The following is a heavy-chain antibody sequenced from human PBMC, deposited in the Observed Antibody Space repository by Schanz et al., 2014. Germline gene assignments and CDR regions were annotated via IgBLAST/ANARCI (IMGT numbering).Heavy chain of an antibody. CDR2: ISSVGISK. J-gene: IGHJ1*01. CDR3: ARDTAQSCIGPSCFEYFQH. CDR1: GFTFSDHF. Sequence: VKLVESGGGLVQPGGSLRLSCAASGFTFSDHFMDWVRQAPGKGLEWVSYISSVGISKYYADPVKGRFTISRDSAKNSLYLQMNSLRAEDTALYYCARDTAQSCIGPSCFEYFQHWGQGTLVTVSS. V-gene: IGHV3-11*01. D-gene: IGHD2-2*01.